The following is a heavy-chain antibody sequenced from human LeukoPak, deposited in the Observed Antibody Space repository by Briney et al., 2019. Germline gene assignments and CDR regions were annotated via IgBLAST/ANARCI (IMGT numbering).Heavy chain of an antibody. Sequence: PSGTLSLTCAVSGGSISSSNWWSWVRQPPGKGLEWIGEIYHSGSTNYNPSLKSRVTISVDKSKNQFSLKLSSVTAADTAVYYCARAEYSSSSPLYYHYYMDVWGKGTTVTVSS. CDR3: ARAEYSSSSPLYYHYYMDV. J-gene: IGHJ6*03. V-gene: IGHV4-4*02. CDR2: IYHSGST. CDR1: GGSISSSNW. D-gene: IGHD6-6*01.